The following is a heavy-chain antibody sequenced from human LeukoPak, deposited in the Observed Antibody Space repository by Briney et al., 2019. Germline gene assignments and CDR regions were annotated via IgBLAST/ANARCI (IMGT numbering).Heavy chain of an antibody. CDR1: GGSISSYY. CDR2: IYTSGSN. V-gene: IGHV4-4*07. D-gene: IGHD4-11*01. J-gene: IGHJ6*03. Sequence: SSETLSLTCTVSGGSISSYYWSWIRQPAGKGLEWIGRIYTSGSNNYNPSLKSRVTMSVDTSKNQFSLKLSSVTAADTAMYYCAREVADYSGYYYYHYMDVWGKGTTVTISS. CDR3: AREVADYSGYYYYHYMDV.